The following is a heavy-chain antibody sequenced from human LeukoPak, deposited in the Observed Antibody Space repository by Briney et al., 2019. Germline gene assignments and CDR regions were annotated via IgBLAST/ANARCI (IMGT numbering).Heavy chain of an antibody. CDR3: AAFCLEPRLAGYYYYYYYMDV. D-gene: IGHD3-9*01. J-gene: IGHJ6*03. V-gene: IGHV1-69*02. CDR1: GGTFSSYT. CDR2: IIPILGIA. Sequence: GASVRVSCKASGGTFSSYTISWVRQAPGQGLEWMGRIIPILGIANYAQKFQGRVTITADKSTSTAYMELSSLRSEDTAVYYCAAFCLEPRLAGYYYYYYYMDVWGKGTTVTVSS.